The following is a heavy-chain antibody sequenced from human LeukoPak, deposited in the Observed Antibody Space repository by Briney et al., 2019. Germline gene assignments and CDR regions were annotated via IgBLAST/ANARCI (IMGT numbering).Heavy chain of an antibody. D-gene: IGHD6-6*01. CDR3: ARVRLAARPLGWFDP. Sequence: SETLSLTCTVSGGSITGYYWRWIRQPPGEGLEWIGYSHSSADTQYNPSLKSRVTISVDTSKNQFSLKLSSVTAADTAVYYCARVRLAARPLGWFDPWGQGTLVTVSS. CDR2: SHSSADT. J-gene: IGHJ5*02. V-gene: IGHV4-59*08. CDR1: GGSITGYY.